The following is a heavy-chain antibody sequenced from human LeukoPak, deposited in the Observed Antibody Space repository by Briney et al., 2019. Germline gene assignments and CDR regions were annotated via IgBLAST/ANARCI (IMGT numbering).Heavy chain of an antibody. CDR3: ARSIMITFGGVIVFDY. CDR2: INPNSGGT. J-gene: IGHJ4*02. Sequence: ASVKVSCKASGYTFTGYYMHWVRQAPGQGLEWMGWINPNSGGTNYALKFQGRVTMTRDTSISTAYMELSRLRSDDTAVYYCARSIMITFGGVIVFDYWGQGTLVTVSS. D-gene: IGHD3-16*02. V-gene: IGHV1-2*02. CDR1: GYTFTGYY.